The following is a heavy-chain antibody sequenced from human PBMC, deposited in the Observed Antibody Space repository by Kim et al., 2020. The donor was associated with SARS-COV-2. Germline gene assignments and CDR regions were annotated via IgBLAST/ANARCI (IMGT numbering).Heavy chain of an antibody. V-gene: IGHV4-34*01. J-gene: IGHJ4*02. CDR2: INHSGST. CDR3: ARGPEELWFVLDY. Sequence: SETLSLTCAVYGGSFSGYYWSWIRQPPGKGLEWIGEINHSGSTNSNPSLKSRVTISVDTSKNQFSLKLSSVTAADTAVYYCARGPEELWFVLDYWGQGTLVTVSS. CDR1: GGSFSGYY. D-gene: IGHD5-18*01.